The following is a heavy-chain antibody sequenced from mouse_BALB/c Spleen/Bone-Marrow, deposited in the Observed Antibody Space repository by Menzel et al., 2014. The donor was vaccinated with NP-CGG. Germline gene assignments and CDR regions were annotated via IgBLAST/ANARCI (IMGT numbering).Heavy chain of an antibody. CDR2: IDPANGNT. CDR1: GFNIKDTY. Sequence: EVQLQQSGAELVKPGASVKLSCTASGFNIKDTYMHWVKQRPEQGLEWIGRIDPANGNTKCDPKFQGKATMTADTSSNTAYLRLSSLTSEDTAVYYCASYSYGHYFDYWGQGTPLTVSS. D-gene: IGHD1-1*01. CDR3: ASYSYGHYFDY. J-gene: IGHJ2*01. V-gene: IGHV14-3*02.